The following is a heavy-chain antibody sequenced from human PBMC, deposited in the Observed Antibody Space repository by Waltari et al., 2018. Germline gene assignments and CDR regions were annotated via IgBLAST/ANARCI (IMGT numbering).Heavy chain of an antibody. J-gene: IGHJ5*02. Sequence: QVQLVESGGGVVQHGGSLRLSCAAAGFSLSRHGLPWVRQAPGKGLEWVAMLSHDGSEPYYTDPVKGRFTISRDDSKNTVFLQMNSLRPEDTAVYYCAKDWGVSGWYNWFDLWGQGTLATVSS. CDR3: AKDWGVSGWYNWFDL. CDR2: LSHDGSEP. V-gene: IGHV3-30*18. CDR1: GFSLSRHG. D-gene: IGHD6-19*01.